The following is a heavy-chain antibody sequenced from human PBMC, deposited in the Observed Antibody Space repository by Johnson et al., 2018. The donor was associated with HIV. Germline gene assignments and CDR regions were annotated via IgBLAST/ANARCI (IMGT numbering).Heavy chain of an antibody. D-gene: IGHD6-19*01. CDR2: TSYDVGNK. CDR3: ARAGGAVKVNGFDM. V-gene: IGHV3-30*19. J-gene: IGHJ3*02. CDR1: GFTFSTYG. Sequence: QVLLVESGGGVVQPGRSLRLSCAASGFTFSTYGMHWVRQAPGKGLELVAVTSYDVGNKYYADSVKGRFTISRDNAKNSLYLQRNSLRGEDTALYYCARAGGAVKVNGFDMWGQGTMVTVSS.